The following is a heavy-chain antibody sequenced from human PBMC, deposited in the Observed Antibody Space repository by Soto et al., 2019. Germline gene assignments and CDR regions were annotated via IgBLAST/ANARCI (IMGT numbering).Heavy chain of an antibody. J-gene: IGHJ3*02. CDR2: IYYSGST. V-gene: IGHV4-30-4*01. D-gene: IGHD3-16*01. CDR3: ASPFRWGGAFDI. Sequence: SETLSLTCTVSGGSISSGDYYWSWIRQPPGKGLEWIGYIYYSGSTYYNPSLKSRVTISVDTSKNQFSLKLSSVTAADTAVYYCASPFRWGGAFDIWGQGTMVTVSS. CDR1: GGSISSGDYY.